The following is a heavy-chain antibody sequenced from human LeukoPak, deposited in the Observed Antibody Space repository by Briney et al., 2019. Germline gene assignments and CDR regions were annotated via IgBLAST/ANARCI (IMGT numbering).Heavy chain of an antibody. CDR3: ARAPPIFTMDPFDY. D-gene: IGHD3-10*01. CDR2: INPNSGGT. J-gene: IGHJ4*02. V-gene: IGHV1-2*02. Sequence: ASVKVSCKASGYTFTGYYMHWVRQAPGQGLEWMGWINPNSGGTNYAQKFQGRVTMTRDTSISTAYMELSRLRSDDTAVYYCARAPPIFTMDPFDYWGQGTLVTVSS. CDR1: GYTFTGYY.